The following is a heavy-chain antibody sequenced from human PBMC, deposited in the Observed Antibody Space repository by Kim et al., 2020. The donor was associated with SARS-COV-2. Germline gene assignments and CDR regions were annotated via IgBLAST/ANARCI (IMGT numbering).Heavy chain of an antibody. J-gene: IGHJ4*02. CDR1: GYTFTSYY. V-gene: IGHV1-46*01. CDR2: INPSGGST. Sequence: ASVKVSCKASGYTFTSYYMHWVRQAPGQGLEWMGIINPSGGSTSYAQKFQGRVTMTRDTSTSTVYMELSSLRSEDTAVYYCARDHGTAYYDFWSGYYIYWGQGTLVTVSS. CDR3: ARDHGTAYYDFWSGYYIY. D-gene: IGHD3-3*01.